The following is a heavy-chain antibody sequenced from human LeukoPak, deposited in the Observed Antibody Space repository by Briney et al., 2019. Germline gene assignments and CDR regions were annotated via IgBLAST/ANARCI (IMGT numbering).Heavy chain of an antibody. CDR3: ATTPSTYGAFDI. CDR2: FDPEDGET. J-gene: IGHJ3*02. V-gene: IGHV1-24*01. CDR1: GYTLTELS. Sequence: ASVKVSCKXSGYTLTELSMHWVRQAPGKGLEWMGGFDPEDGETIYSQKFQGRVTMHEATSTDTAYMELSSLRSEDTAVYYCATTPSTYGAFDIWGQGTMVTVSS. D-gene: IGHD2-2*01.